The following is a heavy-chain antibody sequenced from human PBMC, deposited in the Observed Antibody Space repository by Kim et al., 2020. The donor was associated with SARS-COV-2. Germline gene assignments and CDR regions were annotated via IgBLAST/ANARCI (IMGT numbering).Heavy chain of an antibody. D-gene: IGHD2-8*01. CDR2: ISGSGGGGST. Sequence: GGSLRLSCAASGFTFSSYAMSWVRQAPGKGPEWVSTISGSGGGGSTYYADSVKGRFTISRDNYKNTRYLQMNSLRAEDTAVYYCAKEMVGNKADYFDFGGQGTLVTVAS. CDR1: GFTFSSYA. J-gene: IGHJ4*02. CDR3: AKEMVGNKADYFDF. V-gene: IGHV3-23*01.